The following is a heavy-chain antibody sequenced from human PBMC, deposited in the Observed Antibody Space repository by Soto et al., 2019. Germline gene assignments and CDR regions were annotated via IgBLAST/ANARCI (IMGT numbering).Heavy chain of an antibody. D-gene: IGHD4-17*01. CDR2: ISAYNGNI. CDR3: AIANYGDNDY. V-gene: IGHV1-18*01. CDR1: GYIFPSST. J-gene: IGHJ4*02. Sequence: QVQLVQSGAEVKKPGASVKVSCKAPGYIFPSSTISWVRQAPGQGLEWMGWISAYNGNIKYAQKFRGRFTMTTDTSTSTAYMELRSLTSDDTAMYYCAIANYGDNDYWGQGTLVTVSS.